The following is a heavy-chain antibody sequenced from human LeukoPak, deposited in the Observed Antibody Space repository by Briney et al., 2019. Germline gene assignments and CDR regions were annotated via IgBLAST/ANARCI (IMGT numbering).Heavy chain of an antibody. CDR1: GFTFSNSY. Sequence: GGSLRLSCAASGFTFSNSYMSWIRQAPGKGLEWVSYISGSSTFTNFADSVRGRFTISRDNAKNSLYLQMNGLRAEDTAVYYCARGRELLGRYLDLWGRGTLVTVSS. V-gene: IGHV3-11*05. D-gene: IGHD1-7*01. J-gene: IGHJ2*01. CDR3: ARGRELLGRYLDL. CDR2: ISGSSTFT.